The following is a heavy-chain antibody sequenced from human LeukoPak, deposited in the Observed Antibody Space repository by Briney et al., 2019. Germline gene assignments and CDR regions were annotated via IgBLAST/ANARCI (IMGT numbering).Heavy chain of an antibody. CDR3: AREVGYCSGGSCSSYFAY. Sequence: SETLSLTCTVSGGSVSSGSYYWSWIRQPPGKGLEWIVYIYYSGSTNYNPSLKSRVTISVDTSKNQFSLKLSSVTAADTAVYYCAREVGYCSGGSCSSYFAYWGQGTLVTVSS. J-gene: IGHJ4*02. V-gene: IGHV4-61*01. CDR2: IYYSGST. D-gene: IGHD2-15*01. CDR1: GGSVSSGSYY.